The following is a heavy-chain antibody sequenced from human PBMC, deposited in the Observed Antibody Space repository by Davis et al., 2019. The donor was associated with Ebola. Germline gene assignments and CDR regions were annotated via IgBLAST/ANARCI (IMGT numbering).Heavy chain of an antibody. V-gene: IGHV4-59*08. CDR2: FYYSGTT. CDR3: ARQAEGFDY. CDR1: GGSISNYY. J-gene: IGHJ4*02. Sequence: MPSETLSLTCTVSGGSISNYYWNWIRQPPGKGLEWIGYFYYSGTTDYNPSLKSRVTISVDKSRNQFSLKVTSVTAADTAVYYCARQAEGFDYWGQGTLVTVSS.